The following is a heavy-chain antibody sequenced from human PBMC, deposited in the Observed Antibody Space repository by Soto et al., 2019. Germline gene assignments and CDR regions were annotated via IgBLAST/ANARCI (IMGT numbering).Heavy chain of an antibody. D-gene: IGHD6-13*01. J-gene: IGHJ4*02. CDR1: GFTFSTYE. CDR3: ARDIAAAGVIDY. Sequence: VQLVESGGGLVQPGGSLRLSCAASGFTFSTYEMNWVRQAPGKGLEWILYITNSGSTIYYADSVKGRFTISRDNAKNSLYLQMNSLRAEDTAVYYCARDIAAAGVIDYWGQGTLVTVSS. V-gene: IGHV3-48*03. CDR2: ITNSGSTI.